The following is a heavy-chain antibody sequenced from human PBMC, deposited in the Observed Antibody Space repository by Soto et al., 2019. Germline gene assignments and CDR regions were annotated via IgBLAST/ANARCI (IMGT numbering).Heavy chain of an antibody. CDR2: INRDGSST. D-gene: IGHD4-17*01. CDR1: GFTFSSYW. J-gene: IGHJ4*02. CDR3: AREIMTTVAIDY. Sequence: GGSLRLSCAASGFTFSSYWMHWVRQAPGKGLVWVPRINRDGSSTSYADSVKGRFTISRDNAKNTLYLQMNSLRAEDTAVYYCAREIMTTVAIDYSGQGTLVTVSS. V-gene: IGHV3-74*01.